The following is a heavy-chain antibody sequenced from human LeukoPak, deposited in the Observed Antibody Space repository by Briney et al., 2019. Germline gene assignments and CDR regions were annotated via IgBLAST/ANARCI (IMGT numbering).Heavy chain of an antibody. J-gene: IGHJ3*02. CDR1: GGSISSGGYS. CDR3: ARDCPGTLTHDAFDI. CDR2: IYHGGNT. D-gene: IGHD1-14*01. Sequence: SETLSLTCAVSGGSISSGGYSWSWIRQPPGKGLEWIAYIYHGGNTYYNPSLKSPVTISVDRSKNQFSLKLSSVTAADTSVYYCARDCPGTLTHDAFDIWGQGTMVTVSS. V-gene: IGHV4-30-2*01.